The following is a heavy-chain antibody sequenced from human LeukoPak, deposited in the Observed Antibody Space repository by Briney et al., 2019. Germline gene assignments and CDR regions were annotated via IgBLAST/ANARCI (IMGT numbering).Heavy chain of an antibody. V-gene: IGHV4-30-2*01. CDR3: ARHCDSSWQTPFDY. D-gene: IGHD6-13*01. CDR1: GGSISSGGYS. CDR2: IYHSGST. J-gene: IGHJ4*02. Sequence: SDPLSLTCGVSGGSISSGGYSWSWIRQPPGKGLEWIGYIYHSGSTYYNPSLKSRVTISVDRSNNQFSLKLSSVTAADTAVYYCARHCDSSWQTPFDYWGQGTLVTVFS.